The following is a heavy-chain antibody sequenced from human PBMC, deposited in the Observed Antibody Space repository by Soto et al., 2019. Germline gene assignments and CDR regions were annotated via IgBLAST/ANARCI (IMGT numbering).Heavy chain of an antibody. CDR3: ARGDASYNFDRSGSQVFDY. Sequence: SLRLSCAASGFTFSSFAMYWVRQTPGKGLEWVAVISYDGSNKYYAASVKGRFTISRDNSKNTLYVQLNSLRHEDTAVYYCARGDASYNFDRSGSQVFDYWGQATLVTVSS. CDR2: ISYDGSNK. V-gene: IGHV3-30-3*01. J-gene: IGHJ4*02. D-gene: IGHD1-1*01. CDR1: GFTFSSFA.